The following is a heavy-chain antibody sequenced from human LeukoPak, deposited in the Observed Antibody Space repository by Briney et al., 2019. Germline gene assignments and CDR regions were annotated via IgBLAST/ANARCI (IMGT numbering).Heavy chain of an antibody. V-gene: IGHV4-34*01. Sequence: PETLSLTCAVYGGSFSGYYWSWIRQPPGKGLEWIGEINHSGSTNYNPSLKSRVTISVDTSKNQFSLKLSSVTAADTAVYYCARDLGGDLDYWGQGTLVTVSS. CDR3: ARDLGGDLDY. D-gene: IGHD2-21*02. J-gene: IGHJ4*02. CDR1: GGSFSGYY. CDR2: INHSGST.